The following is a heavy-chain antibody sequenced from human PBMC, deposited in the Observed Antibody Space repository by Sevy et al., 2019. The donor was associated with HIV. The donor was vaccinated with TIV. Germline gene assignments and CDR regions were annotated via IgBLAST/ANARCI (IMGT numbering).Heavy chain of an antibody. CDR3: ARDRRNYAGQYFDY. CDR2: ISSGSTYT. CDR1: GFTFSDFY. V-gene: IGHV3-11*06. J-gene: IGHJ4*02. D-gene: IGHD1-7*01. Sequence: GGSLRLSCEVSGFTFSDFYMSWIRQAPGKGLEWVSDISSGSTYTKSADSVKGRSIISRDNAMNSLYLQMNSLRVEDTAVYYCARDRRNYAGQYFDYWGQGTLVTVSS.